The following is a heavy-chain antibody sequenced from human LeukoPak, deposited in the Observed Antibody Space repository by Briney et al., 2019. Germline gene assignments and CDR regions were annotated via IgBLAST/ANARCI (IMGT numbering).Heavy chain of an antibody. V-gene: IGHV3-23*01. D-gene: IGHD3-10*01. CDR2: IGGSGDRT. CDR3: AKYRGFGDSYDS. J-gene: IGHJ4*02. Sequence: GGSLRLSCAASGFPFSRNDMSWLSQAAGKGLEWVSSIGGSGDRTYYADSVKGRFTISRDTSKNTLYLQMNSLRAEDAAVYYCAKYRGFGDSYDSWGQGTLVTVSS. CDR1: GFPFSRND.